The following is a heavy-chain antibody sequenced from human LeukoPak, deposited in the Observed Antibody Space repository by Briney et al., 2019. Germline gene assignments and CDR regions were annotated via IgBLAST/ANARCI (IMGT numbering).Heavy chain of an antibody. D-gene: IGHD2-2*01. CDR1: GYTFTSYG. CDR2: ISAYNGNT. CDR3: ARVKAGGCSSTSCPVY. J-gene: IGHJ4*02. Sequence: ASVKVSCKASGYTFTSYGISWVRQAPGQGLEWMGWISAYNGNTNYAQKLQGRVTMTTDTSTSTAYMELRSLRSDDTAVYYCARVKAGGCSSTSCPVYWGQGTLVTVSS. V-gene: IGHV1-18*01.